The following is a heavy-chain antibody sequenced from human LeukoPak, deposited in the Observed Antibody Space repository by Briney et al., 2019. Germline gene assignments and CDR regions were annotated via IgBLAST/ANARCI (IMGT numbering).Heavy chain of an antibody. J-gene: IGHJ4*02. CDR3: ARVIGYCSGGSCYYFDY. CDR1: GGSISNSSYY. D-gene: IGHD2-15*01. V-gene: IGHV4-39*01. CDR2: IYYNGNT. Sequence: PSETLSLTCTVSGGSISNSSYYWGWIRQPPGKGPEWIGSIYYNGNTYYNPSLKSRVTISVDTSKNQFSLKLSSVTAADTAVYYCARVIGYCSGGSCYYFDYWGQGTLVTVSS.